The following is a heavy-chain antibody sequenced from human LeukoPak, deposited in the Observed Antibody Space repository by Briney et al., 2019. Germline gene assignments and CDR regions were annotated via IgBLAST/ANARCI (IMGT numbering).Heavy chain of an antibody. D-gene: IGHD5/OR15-5a*01. V-gene: IGHV3-43*02. CDR1: GFTFHNYA. CDR3: ARDHVYGGADY. CDR2: TSGDGITT. J-gene: IGHJ4*02. Sequence: PGRSLRLSCAPSGFTFHNYAIHWVRQAPGKGLEWVSLTSGDGITTYFADSVKGRFTISRDNSKSSLFLQMNSLRTEDTALYYCARDHVYGGADYWGQGTLVTVSS.